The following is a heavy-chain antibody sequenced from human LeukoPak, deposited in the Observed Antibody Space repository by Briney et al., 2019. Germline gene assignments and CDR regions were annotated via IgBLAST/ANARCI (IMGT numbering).Heavy chain of an antibody. CDR2: IYYSGST. Sequence: PSETLSLTCTVSGGSISSSSYYWGWIRQPPGKGLEWIGSIYYSGSTYYNPSLKSRVTISVDTSKNQFSLKLSSVTAADTAVYYCARDLTTVTPDYWGQGTLVTVSS. D-gene: IGHD4-17*01. CDR1: GGSISSSSYY. CDR3: ARDLTTVTPDY. J-gene: IGHJ4*02. V-gene: IGHV4-39*07.